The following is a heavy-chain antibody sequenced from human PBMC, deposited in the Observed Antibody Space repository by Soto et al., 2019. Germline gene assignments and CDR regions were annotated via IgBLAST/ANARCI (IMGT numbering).Heavy chain of an antibody. CDR1: GFTFSSYA. CDR2: ISYDGSNK. V-gene: IGHV3-30-3*01. Sequence: PGGSLRLSCAASGFTFSSYAMHWVRQAPGKGLELVAVISYDGSNKYYADSVKGRFTISRDNSKNTLYLQMNSLRAEDTAVHYCARPGIAAAATQSVPYYYYGMDVWGQGTTVTVSS. D-gene: IGHD6-13*01. CDR3: ARPGIAAAATQSVPYYYYGMDV. J-gene: IGHJ6*02.